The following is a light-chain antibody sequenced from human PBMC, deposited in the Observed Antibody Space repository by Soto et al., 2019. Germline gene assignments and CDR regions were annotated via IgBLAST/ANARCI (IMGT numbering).Light chain of an antibody. J-gene: IGLJ1*01. CDR1: TSNFGSNY. CDR3: ATWDDSLNGFYV. Sequence: QSVLTQPPSASGTPGQGVTITCYGSTSNFGSNYVYWYQQLPGTAPKLLIYRNNQRPSGVPDRFSGSKSGTSASLAISGLRSDDEADYFCATWDDSLNGFYVFGTGTKVNVL. CDR2: RNN. V-gene: IGLV1-47*01.